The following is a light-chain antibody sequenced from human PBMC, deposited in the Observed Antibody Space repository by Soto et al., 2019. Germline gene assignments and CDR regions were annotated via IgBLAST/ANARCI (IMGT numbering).Light chain of an antibody. J-gene: IGKJ1*01. CDR1: QNINKW. V-gene: IGKV1-5*03. CDR2: RES. Sequence: DIQMTQSPSTLSASVGDRVTITCRASQNINKWLAWYQQKPGIAPKLLIYRESTLERGVPSRFSGSGSRTDFTPTISSLQPDDSATDYCQQYDSYYSSTFGQGTKVEIK. CDR3: QQYDSYYSST.